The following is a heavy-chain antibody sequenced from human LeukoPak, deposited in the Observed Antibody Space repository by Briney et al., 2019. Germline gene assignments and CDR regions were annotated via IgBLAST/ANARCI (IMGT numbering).Heavy chain of an antibody. CDR3: ARALVGAANFDY. D-gene: IGHD1-26*01. V-gene: IGHV4-4*07. Sequence: SETLSLTCTVSGGSISSYYWSWIRQPAGKGLEWIGRIYPSGTTNYNPSLKSRVTMSLDTSKKQVSLKLTSVTAADTAVYYCARALVGAANFDYWGQGTLVTVSS. CDR2: IYPSGTT. CDR1: GGSISSYY. J-gene: IGHJ4*02.